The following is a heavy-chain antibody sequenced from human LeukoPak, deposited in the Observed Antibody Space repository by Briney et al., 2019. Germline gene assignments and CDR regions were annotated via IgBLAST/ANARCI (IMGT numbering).Heavy chain of an antibody. CDR3: ARVVPAATYYFDY. J-gene: IGHJ4*02. Sequence: SETLSLTCTVSGGSITNNYWAWIRQPPGKGLEWIGYTHDSGNSNYNPSLRSRVTISVDTSKNQFSLKLSSVTAADTAVYYCARVVPAATYYFDYWGQGTLVTVSS. CDR1: GGSITNNY. V-gene: IGHV4-59*13. CDR2: THDSGNS. D-gene: IGHD2-2*01.